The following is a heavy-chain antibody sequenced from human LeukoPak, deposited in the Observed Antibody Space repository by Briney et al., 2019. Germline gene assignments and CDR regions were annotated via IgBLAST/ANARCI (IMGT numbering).Heavy chain of an antibody. J-gene: IGHJ4*02. D-gene: IGHD3-9*01. Sequence: SQTLSLTCTVSGGSISSGGYYWGWIRQPPGKGLEWIGSIYYSGSTYYNPSLKSRVTISVDTPKNQFSLKLSSVTAADTAVYYCARGRYDILTGYYKHFDYWGQGTLVTVSS. CDR2: IYYSGST. CDR3: ARGRYDILTGYYKHFDY. V-gene: IGHV4-39*07. CDR1: GGSISSGGYY.